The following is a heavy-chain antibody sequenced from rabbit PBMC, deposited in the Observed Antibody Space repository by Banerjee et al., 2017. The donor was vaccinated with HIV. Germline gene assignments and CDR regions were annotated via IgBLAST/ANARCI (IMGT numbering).Heavy chain of an antibody. V-gene: IGHV1S45*01. CDR3: AREIYYSGSDL. Sequence: QELLVESGGGLVQPEGSLTLTCTSSGFSFTNTYWICWVRQAPGKGLEWIACIYGGTVGSTYYASWAKGRFTISKTSSTTVTLQMTSLTAADTATYFCAREIYYSGSDLWGPGTLVTVS. CDR1: GFSFTNTYW. D-gene: IGHD1-1*01. CDR2: IYGGTVGST. J-gene: IGHJ4*01.